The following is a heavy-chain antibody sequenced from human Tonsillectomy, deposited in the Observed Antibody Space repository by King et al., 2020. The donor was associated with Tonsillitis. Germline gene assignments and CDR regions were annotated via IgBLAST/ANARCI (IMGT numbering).Heavy chain of an antibody. D-gene: IGHD6-19*01. CDR3: ASLHSSGWYNWFDP. CDR1: GGSISSYY. J-gene: IGHJ5*02. Sequence: QLQESGPGLVKPSETLSLTCTVSGGSISSYYWSWIRQPPGKGLEWIGYIYYSGSTNYNPSLKSRVTISVDTSKNQFSLKLSSVTAADTAVYYCASLHSSGWYNWFDPWGQGTLVTVSS. V-gene: IGHV4-59*08. CDR2: IYYSGST.